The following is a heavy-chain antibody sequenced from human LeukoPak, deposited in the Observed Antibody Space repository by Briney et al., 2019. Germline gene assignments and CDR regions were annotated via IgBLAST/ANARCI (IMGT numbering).Heavy chain of an antibody. CDR3: AKGGREYSSGWFYRYYFDY. D-gene: IGHD6-19*01. CDR2: ISGSGGST. J-gene: IGHJ4*02. CDR1: GFNFNNAW. V-gene: IGHV3-23*01. Sequence: GGSLRLSCAASGFNFNNAWMTWVRQVPGKGLEWVPGISGSGGSTSYADSVKGRFTTSRDNSKNTLYLQMNSLRAEDTAVYYCAKGGREYSSGWFYRYYFDYWGQGTLVTVSS.